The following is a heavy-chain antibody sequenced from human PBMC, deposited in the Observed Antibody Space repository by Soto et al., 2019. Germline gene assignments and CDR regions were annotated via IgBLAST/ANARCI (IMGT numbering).Heavy chain of an antibody. J-gene: IGHJ6*02. V-gene: IGHV6-1*01. CDR1: GDSVSSNSAA. D-gene: IGHD6-13*01. CDR2: TYYRSKWYN. Sequence: SQTLSLTCAISGDSVSSNSAAWNWIRQSPSRGLEWLGRTYYRSKWYNDYAVSVKSRITINPDTSKNKFSLQLKSVTPEDTAVYYCATNKQMGTSYYYYGMDVWGQGTTVTVYS. CDR3: ATNKQMGTSYYYYGMDV.